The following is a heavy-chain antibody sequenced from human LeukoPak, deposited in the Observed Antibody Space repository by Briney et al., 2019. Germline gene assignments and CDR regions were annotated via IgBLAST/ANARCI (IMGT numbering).Heavy chain of an antibody. CDR3: ARISSYITTDMDV. CDR2: IIPIFGSA. Sequence: GASVKVSCKASGGTFSSYVISWVRQAPGQGLEWMGGIIPIFGSAKYAQKSQGRVTITADESTSTAYMELSSLRSDDTAVYYCARISSYITTDMDVWGKGTTVTVSS. CDR1: GGTFSSYV. D-gene: IGHD3-22*01. V-gene: IGHV1-69*13. J-gene: IGHJ6*03.